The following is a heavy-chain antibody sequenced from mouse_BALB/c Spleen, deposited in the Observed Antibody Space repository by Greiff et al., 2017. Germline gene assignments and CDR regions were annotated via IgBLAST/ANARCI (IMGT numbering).Heavy chain of an antibody. CDR3: ARVSTMISYAMDY. J-gene: IGHJ4*01. D-gene: IGHD2-4*01. Sequence: EVQVVESGGGLVQPGGSLRLSCATSGFTFTDYYMSWVRQPPGKALEWLGFIRNKANGYTTEYSASVKGRFTISRDNSQSILYLQMNTLRAEDSATYYCARVSTMISYAMDYWGQGTSVTVSS. CDR2: IRNKANGYTT. CDR1: GFTFTDYY. V-gene: IGHV7-3*02.